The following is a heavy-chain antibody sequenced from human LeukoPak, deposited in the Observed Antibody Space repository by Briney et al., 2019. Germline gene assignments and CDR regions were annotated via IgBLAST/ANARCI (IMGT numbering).Heavy chain of an antibody. CDR3: ARCYYGSGSSTFDY. CDR1: GFSFSSFE. Sequence: GGSLRLSCAASGFSFSSFEMNWVRQAPGKGLEWVSYISSTGSTIYYADSVKGRFTISRDNAKNSLYLQMNSLRAEDTAVYYCARCYYGSGSSTFDYWGQGTLLTAYS. D-gene: IGHD3-10*01. J-gene: IGHJ4*02. CDR2: ISSTGSTI. V-gene: IGHV3-48*03.